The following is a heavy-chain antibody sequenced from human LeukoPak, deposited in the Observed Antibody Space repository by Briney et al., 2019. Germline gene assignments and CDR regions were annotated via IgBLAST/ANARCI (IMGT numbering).Heavy chain of an antibody. CDR3: ARDAAGSDYYYGMDV. CDR2: ISGSGGST. V-gene: IGHV3-23*01. CDR1: GFTFSSYA. D-gene: IGHD2-15*01. J-gene: IGHJ6*02. Sequence: PGGSLRLSCEASGFTFSSYAMSWVRQAPGKGLEWVSAISGSGGSTYYADSVKGRFTISRDNAKNTLYLQMNSLRAEDTAVYYCARDAAGSDYYYGMDVWGQGTTVTVSS.